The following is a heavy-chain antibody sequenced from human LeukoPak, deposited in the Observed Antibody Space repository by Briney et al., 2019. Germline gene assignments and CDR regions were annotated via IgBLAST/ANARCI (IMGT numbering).Heavy chain of an antibody. CDR1: GFTFSSYA. V-gene: IGHV3-23*01. D-gene: IGHD3-3*01. CDR2: ISGSSGGST. J-gene: IGHJ4*02. Sequence: PGGSLRLSCAASGFTFSSYAMSWVRQAPGTGLEWVSSISGSSGGSTYYADSVKGRFTVSRDNSKNTLYLQMNSLRAEDTAVYYCAKLDYDFWSGSFDYWGQGTLVTVSS. CDR3: AKLDYDFWSGSFDY.